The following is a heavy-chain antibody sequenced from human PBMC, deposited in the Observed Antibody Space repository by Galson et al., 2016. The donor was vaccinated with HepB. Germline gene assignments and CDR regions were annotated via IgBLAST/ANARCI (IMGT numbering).Heavy chain of an antibody. D-gene: IGHD2/OR15-2a*01. CDR1: GFTFRSYG. V-gene: IGHV3-23*01. J-gene: IGHJ4*02. CDR2: INSSGTRS. Sequence: SLRLSCAASGFTFRSYGMRWVRQAPGKGLEWVSSINSSGTRSDYADSVKGRFTISRDNSRNTLYLQMNSLRAGDTAIYFCAGDKRNRGSLDSGGQGTLVTVSS. CDR3: AGDKRNRGSLDS.